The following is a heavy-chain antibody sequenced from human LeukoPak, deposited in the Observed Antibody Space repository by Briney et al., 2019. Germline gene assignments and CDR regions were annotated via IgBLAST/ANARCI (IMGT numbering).Heavy chain of an antibody. J-gene: IGHJ2*01. D-gene: IGHD1-14*01. CDR2: MSPNSGNT. CDR3: TSGPPEWGFDL. V-gene: IGHV1-8*01. CDR1: GYTFTSYD. Sequence: ASVKVSCKASGYTFTSYDINWVRQATGQGLEWMGWMSPNSGNTCYAQKFQGRVTMTRDTSISTAYMELNSLRSEDTAVYYCTSGPPEWGFDLWGRGTLVTVSS.